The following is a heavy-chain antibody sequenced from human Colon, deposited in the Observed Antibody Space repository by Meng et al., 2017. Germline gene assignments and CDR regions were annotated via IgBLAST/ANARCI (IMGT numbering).Heavy chain of an antibody. D-gene: IGHD6-19*01. J-gene: IGHJ4*02. Sequence: SETLSLTCAVSGYSISSGYYWGWIRQPPGKATEWIGTVYHSGSTYYNPSLKSRVTISADTSRNQFSLNLSDVTADDTAIYYCGRVSAVAGTTPVDYWGQGILVTVSS. V-gene: IGHV4-38-2*01. CDR2: VYHSGST. CDR1: GYSISSGYY. CDR3: GRVSAVAGTTPVDY.